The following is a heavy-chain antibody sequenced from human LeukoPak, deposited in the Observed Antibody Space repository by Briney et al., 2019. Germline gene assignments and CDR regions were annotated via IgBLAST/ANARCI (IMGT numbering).Heavy chain of an antibody. D-gene: IGHD1-26*01. Sequence: PGGSLRLSCAASGFTFSSYSMNWVRQAPGKGLEWVSSISSSSSYIYYADSVKGRFTISRDNAKNSLYLQMNSLRAEDTAVYYCARVGVDSGSYKGADYWGQGTLVSVSS. V-gene: IGHV3-21*01. CDR2: ISSSSSYI. J-gene: IGHJ4*02. CDR3: ARVGVDSGSYKGADY. CDR1: GFTFSSYS.